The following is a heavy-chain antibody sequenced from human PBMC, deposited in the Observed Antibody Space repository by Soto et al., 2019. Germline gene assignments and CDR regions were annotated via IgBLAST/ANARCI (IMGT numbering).Heavy chain of an antibody. D-gene: IGHD3-3*01. CDR1: GVSFTGYY. V-gene: IGHV4-34*01. CDR2: INHSGST. Sequence: QVHLQQWGAGLLKPSETLSLTCAVYGVSFTGYYWSWIRQPPGKGLEWIGEINHSGSTNYNPSVKSRVTISVDTYKKQFSLKLSSVTAADTAVYYCATSYYNFWSGYYLAYFDYWSQGTLVTVSS. CDR3: ATSYYNFWSGYYLAYFDY. J-gene: IGHJ4*02.